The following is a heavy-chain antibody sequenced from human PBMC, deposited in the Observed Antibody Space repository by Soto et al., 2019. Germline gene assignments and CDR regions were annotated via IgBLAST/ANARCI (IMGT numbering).Heavy chain of an antibody. CDR3: VQGASTAHQPLDS. CDR2: ISGDGNDK. Sequence: QVQLVESGGGVVQPGRSLRLSCAASGFIFRNVGMHWVRRAPGKGLAWVATISGDGNDKYYPDSMKGRFTISRDNFNNTLYLQLNSLRPEDTAVYHCVQGASTAHQPLDSWGQGVLVTVSS. CDR1: GFIFRNVG. D-gene: IGHD1-26*01. J-gene: IGHJ4*02. V-gene: IGHV3-30*03.